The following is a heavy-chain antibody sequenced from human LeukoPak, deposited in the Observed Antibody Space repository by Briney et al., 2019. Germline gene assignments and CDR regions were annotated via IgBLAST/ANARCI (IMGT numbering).Heavy chain of an antibody. D-gene: IGHD2-2*01. CDR2: ISAYNGNT. J-gene: IGHJ6*03. CDR1: GYTFTNYG. Sequence: ASVKVSCKASGYTFTNYGISWVRQAPGQGLEWMGWISAYNGNTNYAQKLQGRVTMTTDTSTSTAYMELRSLRSDDTAVYYCATVGLHSVVVPAAISYNYYYMDVWGKGTTVTVSS. V-gene: IGHV1-18*01. CDR3: ATVGLHSVVVPAAISYNYYYMDV.